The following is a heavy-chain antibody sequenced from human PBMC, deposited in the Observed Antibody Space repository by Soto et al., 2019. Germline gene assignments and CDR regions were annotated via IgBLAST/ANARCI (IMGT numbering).Heavy chain of an antibody. D-gene: IGHD6-13*01. CDR2: IIPIFGTA. CDR1: GGTFSSYA. CDR3: ARDHSSWPAEYGMDV. Sequence: QVQLVQSGAEVKKPGSSVKVSCKASGGTFSSYAISWVRQAPGQGLEWMGGIIPIFGTANYAQKFQGRVTIXVDPSXXTAYMELSSLRSEDTAVYYCARDHSSWPAEYGMDVWGQGTTVTVPS. J-gene: IGHJ6*02. V-gene: IGHV1-69*12.